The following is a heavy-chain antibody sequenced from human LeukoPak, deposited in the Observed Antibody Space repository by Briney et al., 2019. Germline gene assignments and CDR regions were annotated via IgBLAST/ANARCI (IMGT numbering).Heavy chain of an antibody. J-gene: IGHJ5*02. Sequence: PSETLSLTCTVSGGSMSSYYWSWIRQPPGKGLEWIGYAYYSGTTNYNPSLRSRVTISVDTSKNQFSLKLSSVTAADTAVYYCARGGIQLWSNNWVDPWGQGILVTVSS. CDR3: ARGGIQLWSNNWVDP. CDR1: GGSMSSYY. CDR2: AYYSGTT. D-gene: IGHD5-18*01. V-gene: IGHV4-59*01.